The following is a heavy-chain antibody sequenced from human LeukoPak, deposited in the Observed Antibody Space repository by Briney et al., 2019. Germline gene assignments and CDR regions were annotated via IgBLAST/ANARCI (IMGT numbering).Heavy chain of an antibody. CDR1: GFTFTSFA. CDR3: AKFNGHPTTNYYMDV. V-gene: IGHV3-23*01. D-gene: IGHD3-10*01. CDR2: IIDTGGAT. J-gene: IGHJ6*04. Sequence: GGSLRLSCAASGFTFTSFAMTWVRQAPGKGLEWVSGIIDTGGATYYADSVKGRFTISRDNSKNTLFLQMNSLRAEDTAVYYCAKFNGHPTTNYYMDVWGEGTTVTVSS.